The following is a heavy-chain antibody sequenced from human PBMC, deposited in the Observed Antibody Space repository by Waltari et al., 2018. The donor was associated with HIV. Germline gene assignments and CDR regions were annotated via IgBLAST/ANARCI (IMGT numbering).Heavy chain of an antibody. D-gene: IGHD3-22*01. CDR1: GYNFTNYG. J-gene: IGHJ4*02. V-gene: IGHV1-18*01. CDR3: ARDHYYGSSGYYSDY. Sequence: QVHLVQSGAELRKPGASVTVSCKASGYNFTNYGITWVRQAPGQGLEWMGWIVGYNGDTKYAQKVRGRVTMTTDTSTSTAYLEMGSLRFDDTAVYYCARDHYYGSSGYYSDYWGQGTLVTVSS. CDR2: IVGYNGDT.